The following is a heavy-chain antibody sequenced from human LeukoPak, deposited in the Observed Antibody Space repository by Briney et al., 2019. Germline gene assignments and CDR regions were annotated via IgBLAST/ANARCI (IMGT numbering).Heavy chain of an antibody. D-gene: IGHD5-24*01. CDR3: ATYNRDGYNFAFQH. V-gene: IGHV4-31*03. Sequence: PSETLSLTCTVSGGSISSGGYYWSWIRQHPGQGLEWFGYIYYSGSTYYNPSLKSRVTILLDTSKNQFSLKLSSVTAADTAVYYCATYNRDGYNFAFQHWGQGTLVTVSS. CDR1: GGSISSGGYY. CDR2: IYYSGST. J-gene: IGHJ1*01.